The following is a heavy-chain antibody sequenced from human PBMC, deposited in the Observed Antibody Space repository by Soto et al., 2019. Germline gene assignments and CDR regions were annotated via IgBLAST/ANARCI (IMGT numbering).Heavy chain of an antibody. CDR2: IKEDGSEK. D-gene: IGHD3-22*01. CDR3: ARGWGYFDSSGFPYLYAMDV. Sequence: PGGSLRLSCAASEFTFSSYSMSWVRQAPGKGLEWVANIKEDGSEKYYVDSVEGRFTISRDNAKNSLYLQMNSLRAEDTAVYYCARGWGYFDSSGFPYLYAMDVWGQGTTVTVSS. J-gene: IGHJ6*02. CDR1: EFTFSSYS. V-gene: IGHV3-7*01.